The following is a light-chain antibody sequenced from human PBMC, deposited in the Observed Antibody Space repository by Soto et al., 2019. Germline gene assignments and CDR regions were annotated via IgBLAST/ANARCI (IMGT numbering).Light chain of an antibody. CDR2: SND. V-gene: IGLV1-44*01. J-gene: IGLJ1*01. Sequence: VLTQPPSASGTPGQRVTISCSGSSSNIGSNSVNWYQQLPGTAPKLLIYSNDRRPSGVPDRFSGSKSGTSASLAISGLQSEDEADYYCAAWDDSLNGYVFGTGTKVTV. CDR3: AAWDDSLNGYV. CDR1: SSNIGSNS.